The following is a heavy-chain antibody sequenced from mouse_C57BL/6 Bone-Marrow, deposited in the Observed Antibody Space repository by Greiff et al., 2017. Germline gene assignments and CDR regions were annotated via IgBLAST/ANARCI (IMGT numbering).Heavy chain of an antibody. CDR3: ARDLYGSSYQFAY. CDR2: ISDGGSYT. V-gene: IGHV5-4*01. CDR1: GFTFSSYA. Sequence: EVKVVESGGGLVKPGGSLKLSCAASGFTFSSYAMSWVRQTPEKRLEWVATISDGGSYTYYPDNVKGRFTIARDNAKNNLYLQMSHLKSEDTAMYYCARDLYGSSYQFAYWGQGTLGTVSA. J-gene: IGHJ3*01. D-gene: IGHD1-1*01.